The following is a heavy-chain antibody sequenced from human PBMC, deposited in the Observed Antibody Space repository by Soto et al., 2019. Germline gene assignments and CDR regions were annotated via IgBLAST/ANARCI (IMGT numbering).Heavy chain of an antibody. CDR2: IYHSGST. J-gene: IGHJ3*02. CDR3: ARQQWLVLNAFDI. Sequence: SSETLSLTCAVSGGSISSGGYSWSWIRQPPGKGLERIGYIYHSGSTYYNPSLKNRVTISVDTSKNQFSLKLSSVTAADMAVYYCARQQWLVLNAFDIWGQGTMVTVSS. CDR1: GGSISSGGYS. V-gene: IGHV4-30-2*02. D-gene: IGHD6-19*01.